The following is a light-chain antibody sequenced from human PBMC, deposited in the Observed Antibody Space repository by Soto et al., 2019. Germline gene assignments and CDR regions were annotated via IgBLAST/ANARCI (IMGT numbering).Light chain of an antibody. V-gene: IGKV3-11*01. CDR1: QSVSSS. Sequence: VYTQRPDTRPVATECRARRSPRASQSVSSSLAWYQQKPGQAPRLLIYDASNRATGIPARFSGSGSGPHSTLSIRTLQPDDFATYYCQHCSSSSKAFGQGTKVDIK. CDR3: QHCSSSSKA. CDR2: DAS. J-gene: IGKJ1*01.